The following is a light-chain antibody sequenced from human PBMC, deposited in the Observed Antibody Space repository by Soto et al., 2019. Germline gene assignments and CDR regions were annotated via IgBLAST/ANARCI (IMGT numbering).Light chain of an antibody. J-gene: IGKJ1*01. V-gene: IGKV1-5*03. CDR2: KES. Sequence: IQMTHAPSTLSASALDRVTITFLASQSISSWLAWYQQKPGKANKLLIYKESTLKSGVQSRFSGSGSGTEFTITIRSLQPDDFATYYCQHYNSYSEAVGQGTTGDIK. CDR3: QHYNSYSEA. CDR1: QSISSW.